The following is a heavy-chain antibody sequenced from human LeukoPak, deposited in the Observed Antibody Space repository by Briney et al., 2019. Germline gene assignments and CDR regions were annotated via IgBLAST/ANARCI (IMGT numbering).Heavy chain of an antibody. CDR1: GFTFSDDD. V-gene: IGHV3-11*01. J-gene: IGHJ4*02. CDR3: AKDQAMVAVDY. Sequence: GGSLRLSCAASGFTFSDDDMSWIRQAPGKGLEWVSYISSSGSTIYYAESVKGRFTSSRHNAKHSLYLQMNSLRAEDTAVYYCAKDQAMVAVDYWGQGTLVTVSS. CDR2: ISSSGSTI. D-gene: IGHD2-15*01.